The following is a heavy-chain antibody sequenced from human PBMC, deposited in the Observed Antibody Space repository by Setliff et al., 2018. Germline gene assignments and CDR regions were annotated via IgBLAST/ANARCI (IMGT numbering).Heavy chain of an antibody. D-gene: IGHD3-22*01. V-gene: IGHV4-59*01. CDR2: IYYSGST. CDR3: ARSGYYSIDAFDI. CDR1: GGSISSYY. Sequence: SETLSLTCTVSGGSISSYYWSWIRQPPGKGLEWIGYIYYSGSTNYNPSLKSRVTISVDTSKNQFSLKLSSVTAADTAVYYCARSGYYSIDAFDIWGQGTMVTVSS. J-gene: IGHJ3*02.